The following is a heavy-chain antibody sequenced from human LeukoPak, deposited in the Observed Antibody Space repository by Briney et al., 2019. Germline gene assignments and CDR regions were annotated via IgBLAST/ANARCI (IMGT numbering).Heavy chain of an antibody. CDR1: GGSISSSSYY. D-gene: IGHD5-12*01. V-gene: IGHV4-39*02. Sequence: PSETLSLTCTVSGGSISSSSYYWGWIRQPPGKGLEWIGSIYYSGSTYYNPSLKSRVTISVDTSKNQFSLKLSSVTAADTAVYYCARERGLRRKTYFDYWGQGTLVTVSS. CDR2: IYYSGST. CDR3: ARERGLRRKTYFDY. J-gene: IGHJ4*02.